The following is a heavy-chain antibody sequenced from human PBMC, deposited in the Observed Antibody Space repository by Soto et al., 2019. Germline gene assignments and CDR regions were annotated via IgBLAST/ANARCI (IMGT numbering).Heavy chain of an antibody. J-gene: IGHJ6*02. CDR1: GYSFTSYW. D-gene: IGHD4-4*01. V-gene: IGHV5-10-1*01. CDR3: ARHVTVTYYYYGMDG. Sequence: GESLKISCKGSGYSFTSYWISWVRQMPGKGLEWMGRIDPSDSYTNYSPSFQGHVTISADKSISTAYLQWSSLKASDTAMYYCARHVTVTYYYYGMDGWAQRTTVTVSS. CDR2: IDPSDSYT.